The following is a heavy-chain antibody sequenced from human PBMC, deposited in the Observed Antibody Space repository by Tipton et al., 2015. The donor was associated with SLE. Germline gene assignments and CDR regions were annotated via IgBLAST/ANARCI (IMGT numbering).Heavy chain of an antibody. V-gene: IGHV4-34*01. Sequence: TLSLTCAVYGGSLNSGSFIAYYWSWIRQPPGKGLEWVGDIEHSGSTNYKPSLKSRPTISVDTSKNQFSLKLSSVTAADTAVYYCASGITMIVGRGMDVWGQGTTVTVSS. CDR3: ASGITMIVGRGMDV. D-gene: IGHD3-22*01. CDR2: IEHSGST. CDR1: GGSLNSGSFIAYY. J-gene: IGHJ6*02.